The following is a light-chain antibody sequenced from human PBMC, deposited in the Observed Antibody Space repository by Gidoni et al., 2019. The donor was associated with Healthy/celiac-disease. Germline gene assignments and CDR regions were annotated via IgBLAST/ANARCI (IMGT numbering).Light chain of an antibody. CDR1: QSVSSS. CDR3: QQYNNWPLT. V-gene: IGKV3-15*01. J-gene: IGKJ4*02. Sequence: IVMTPSPATLSASPGERATLSCRASQSVSSSLAWYQQKPGQAPRLLIYGASTRATGIPARFSGSGSGTEFTLTISSLQSEDFAVYYCQQYNNWPLTFGGGTKVEIK. CDR2: GAS.